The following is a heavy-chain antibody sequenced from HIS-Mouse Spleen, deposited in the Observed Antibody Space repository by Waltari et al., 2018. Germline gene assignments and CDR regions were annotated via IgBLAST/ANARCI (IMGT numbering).Heavy chain of an antibody. CDR1: GFSFSSYV. D-gene: IGHD2-2*02. J-gene: IGHJ5*02. CDR2: ISYEGSNK. V-gene: IGHV3-30*18. CDR3: AKAPYCSSTSCYTMYQGGWFDP. Sequence: QLQLVESEGGVVQPGRSLRLSCAASGFSFSSYVMPWVRQAPGTGLECGAVISYEGSNKSSADSVKGRFTISRDNSKNTLYLQMNSLRAEDTAVYYCAKAPYCSSTSCYTMYQGGWFDPWGQGTLVTVSS.